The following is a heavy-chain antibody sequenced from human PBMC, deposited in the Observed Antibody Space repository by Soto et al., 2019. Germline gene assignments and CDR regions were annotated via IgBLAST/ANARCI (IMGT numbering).Heavy chain of an antibody. D-gene: IGHD4-17*01. Sequence: GESLKICCKGSGYSFTSYWIGWVRQMPGKGLEWMGIIYPGDSDTRYSPSFQGQVTISADKSISTAYLQWSSLKASDTAMYYCARHFHPLDSGDYVNWFDPWGLGTLVTAPQ. J-gene: IGHJ5*02. V-gene: IGHV5-51*01. CDR3: ARHFHPLDSGDYVNWFDP. CDR1: GYSFTSYW. CDR2: IYPGDSDT.